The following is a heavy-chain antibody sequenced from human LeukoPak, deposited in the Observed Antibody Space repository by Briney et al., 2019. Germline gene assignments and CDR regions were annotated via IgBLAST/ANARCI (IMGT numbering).Heavy chain of an antibody. CDR1: GGSFSAYY. CDR3: ASHGKAAITAAGTGGVDWFDP. CDR2: INHSGST. Sequence: SETLSLTCAVYGGSFSAYYWSWICQPPGKGLEWIGEINHSGSTNYNPSLKSRVTISVDTSKNQFSLKLSSVTAADTAVYYCASHGKAAITAAGTGGVDWFDPWGQGTLVTVSS. D-gene: IGHD6-13*01. V-gene: IGHV4-34*01. J-gene: IGHJ5*02.